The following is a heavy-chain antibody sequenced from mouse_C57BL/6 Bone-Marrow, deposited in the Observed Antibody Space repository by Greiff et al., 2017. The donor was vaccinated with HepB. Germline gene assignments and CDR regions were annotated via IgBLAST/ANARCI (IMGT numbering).Heavy chain of an antibody. J-gene: IGHJ2*01. V-gene: IGHV1-39*01. CDR2: INPNYGTT. Sequence: EVQLQQSGPELVKPGASVKISCKASGYSFTDYNMNWVKQSNGKSLEWIGVINPNYGTTSYNQKFKGKATLTVDQSSSKAYMQLNSLTSEDSAVYYCARCYYYGSSYPFDYWGQGTTLTVSS. CDR3: ARCYYYGSSYPFDY. CDR1: GYSFTDYN. D-gene: IGHD1-1*01.